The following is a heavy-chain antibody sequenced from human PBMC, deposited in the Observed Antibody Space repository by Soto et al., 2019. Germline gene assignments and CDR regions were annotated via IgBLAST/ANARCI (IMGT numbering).Heavy chain of an antibody. Sequence: QVQLVESGGGVVQPGRSLRLSCAASGFTFSSYGMHWVRQAPGKGLEWVAVISYDGSNKYYADSVKGRFTISRDNSKNTLYLQMNSLRAEDTAVYYCAKIAGSSWPFDYWRQGTLVTVSS. CDR3: AKIAGSSWPFDY. CDR1: GFTFSSYG. V-gene: IGHV3-30*18. CDR2: ISYDGSNK. D-gene: IGHD6-13*01. J-gene: IGHJ4*02.